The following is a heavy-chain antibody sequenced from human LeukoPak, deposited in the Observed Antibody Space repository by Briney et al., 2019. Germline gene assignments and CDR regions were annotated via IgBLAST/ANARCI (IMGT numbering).Heavy chain of an antibody. J-gene: IGHJ4*02. CDR1: GFTFSSYG. Sequence: GGSLRLSCAASGFTFSSYGMHWVRQAPGKGLEWVAVIRYDGSNKYYADSVKGRFTISRDNSKNTLYLQMNSLRAEDTAVYYCARDRYFDWLLTSWGQGTLVTVSS. D-gene: IGHD3-9*01. CDR2: IRYDGSNK. V-gene: IGHV3-33*01. CDR3: ARDRYFDWLLTS.